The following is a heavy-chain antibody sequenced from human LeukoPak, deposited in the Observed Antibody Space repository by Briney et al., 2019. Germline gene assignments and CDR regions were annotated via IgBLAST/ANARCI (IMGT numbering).Heavy chain of an antibody. V-gene: IGHV4-59*01. CDR1: GGSISGYY. Sequence: PSETLSLTCTVSGGSISGYYYNWIRQPPGKGLEWIGCIYYSGSTNYNPSLKSRVTISLDTSKNQFSLKLSSVTTADTAVYYCARSVVTLYWYFDLWGRGTLVTVSS. J-gene: IGHJ2*01. CDR3: ARSVVTLYWYFDL. D-gene: IGHD4-23*01. CDR2: IYYSGST.